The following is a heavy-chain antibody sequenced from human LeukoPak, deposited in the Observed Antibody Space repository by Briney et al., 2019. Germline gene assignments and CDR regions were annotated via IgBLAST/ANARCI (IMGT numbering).Heavy chain of an antibody. CDR1: GFTFSDYG. Sequence: PGRSLRLSCAVSGFTFSDYGMHWVRQAPGKGLEWVAVISFDGSDKYYADSVKGRFTISRDNSKNTLYLQMNSLRAEDTAVYYCAKDRGYWGQGTLVTVSS. CDR2: ISFDGSDK. CDR3: AKDRGY. J-gene: IGHJ4*02. V-gene: IGHV3-30*18.